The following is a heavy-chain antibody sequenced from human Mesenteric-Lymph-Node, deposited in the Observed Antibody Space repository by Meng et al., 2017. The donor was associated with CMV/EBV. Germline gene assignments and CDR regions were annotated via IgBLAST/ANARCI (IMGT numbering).Heavy chain of an antibody. CDR3: ARAGSSWYYYGMDV. D-gene: IGHD6-13*01. Sequence: SETLSLTCTVSGGSISSYYWSWIRQPPGKGLEWIGYIYYSGSTNYNPSLKSRVTISVDTSKNQFSLKLSSVTAADTAVYYCARAGSSWYYYGMDVWGQGTTVTVSS. CDR2: IYYSGST. CDR1: GGSISSYY. V-gene: IGHV4-59*01. J-gene: IGHJ6*02.